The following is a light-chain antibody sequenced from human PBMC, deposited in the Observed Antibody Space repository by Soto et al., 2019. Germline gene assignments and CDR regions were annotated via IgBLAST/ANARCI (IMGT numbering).Light chain of an antibody. J-gene: IGLJ2*01. Sequence: QSVLTQPPSASGSPGQSVTISCTGTSRDVGGYDYVSWYQQHPGKAPKLMIYEVNKRPSGVPDRFSGSKSGNTASLTVSGLQAEDEADYYCSSYAVSNNLLFGGGTQLTVL. V-gene: IGLV2-8*01. CDR2: EVN. CDR3: SSYAVSNNLL. CDR1: SRDVGGYDY.